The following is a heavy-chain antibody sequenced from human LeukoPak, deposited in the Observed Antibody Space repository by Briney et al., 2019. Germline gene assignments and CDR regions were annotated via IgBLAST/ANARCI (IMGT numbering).Heavy chain of an antibody. V-gene: IGHV3-23*01. CDR2: ISGSGGRT. J-gene: IGHJ4*02. CDR3: ARPRGCGTSRCNNFDY. D-gene: IGHD2-21*01. CDR1: GFTFSTYA. Sequence: PGGSLRLSCATSGFTFSTYAMNWVRQAPGKGLEWVSAISGSGGRTYYADSLKGRFTISRDNSKNTLYLQMNSLRAEDTAVYYCARPRGCGTSRCNNFDYWGQGTLVTVSS.